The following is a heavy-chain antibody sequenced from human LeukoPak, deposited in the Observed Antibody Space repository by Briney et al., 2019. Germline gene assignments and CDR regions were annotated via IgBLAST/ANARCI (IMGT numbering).Heavy chain of an antibody. V-gene: IGHV4-61*01. CDR1: GGSVSSGSYY. J-gene: IGHJ4*02. Sequence: SETLSLTCTVSGGSVSSGSYYWSWIRQPPGKGLEWIGCIDYSGSTYYNPSLKSRVTVSADTSKNQFSLKLTSVTAAGTAVYYCARRWYHAYCDYWGQGSLVTVSS. D-gene: IGHD2-15*01. CDR3: ARRWYHAYCDY. CDR2: IDYSGST.